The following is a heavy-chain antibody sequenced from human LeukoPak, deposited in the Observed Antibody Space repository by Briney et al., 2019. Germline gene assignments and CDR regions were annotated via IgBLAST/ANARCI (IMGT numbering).Heavy chain of an antibody. CDR2: IIPILGIA. V-gene: IGHV1-69*04. Sequence: SVTVSCKASGGTFSSYAISWVRQAPGQGLEWMGRIIPILGIANYAQKFQGRVTITADKSTSTAYMELSSLRSEDTAVYYCAIGAVAGPFDPWGQGTLVTVSS. CDR1: GGTFSSYA. J-gene: IGHJ5*02. CDR3: AIGAVAGPFDP. D-gene: IGHD6-19*01.